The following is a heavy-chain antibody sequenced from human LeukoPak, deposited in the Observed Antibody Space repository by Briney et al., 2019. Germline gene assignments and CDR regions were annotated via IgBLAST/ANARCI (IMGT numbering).Heavy chain of an antibody. CDR1: GFTFGDYA. D-gene: IGHD4-17*01. Sequence: PGRSLSLSCTTSGFTFGDYAVTWVRQAPGKGLEWVGLIRTKVYRVATEYAASVKGRFTFSRDDSKNIAYLQMSSLKTEDTAVYYCTKTYGVQIDDWGQGTLVTVSS. CDR3: TKTYGVQIDD. J-gene: IGHJ4*02. V-gene: IGHV3-49*04. CDR2: IRTKVYRVAT.